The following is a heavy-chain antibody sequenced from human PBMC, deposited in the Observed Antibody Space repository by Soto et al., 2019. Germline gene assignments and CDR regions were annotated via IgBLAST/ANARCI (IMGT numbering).Heavy chain of an antibody. CDR2: ISGSGGST. CDR3: AKVFRPDNKLRIAARRGYYYYGMDV. J-gene: IGHJ6*02. V-gene: IGHV3-23*01. D-gene: IGHD6-6*01. CDR1: GFTFSSYA. Sequence: GGSLRLSCAASGFTFSSYAMSWVRQAPGKGLEWVSAISGSGGSTYYADSVKGRFTISRDNSKNTLYLQMNSLRAEDTAVYYCAKVFRPDNKLRIAARRGYYYYGMDVWGQGTTVTVSS.